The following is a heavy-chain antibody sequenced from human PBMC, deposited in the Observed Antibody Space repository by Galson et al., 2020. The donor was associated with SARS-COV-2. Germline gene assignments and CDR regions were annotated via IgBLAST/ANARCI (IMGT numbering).Heavy chain of an antibody. D-gene: IGHD3-3*01. CDR3: ARLGITIFGVVIIADGGWLDP. CDR2: IYHSGST. V-gene: IGHV4-4*02. CDR1: GGSISSSNW. J-gene: IGHJ5*02. Sequence: SETLSLTCAVSGGSISSSNWWSWVRQPPGKGLEWIGEIYHSGSTNYNPSLKSRVTISVDKSKNQFSLKLSSVTAADTAVYYCARLGITIFGVVIIADGGWLDPWGQGTLVTVCS.